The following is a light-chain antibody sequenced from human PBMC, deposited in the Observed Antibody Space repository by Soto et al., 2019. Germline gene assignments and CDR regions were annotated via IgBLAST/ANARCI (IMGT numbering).Light chain of an antibody. Sequence: EIVLTQSPATLSVSPGERATLSCRASQSVSSNLAWYQQKPGQPPRLLIYGASTRATGIPARFSGSGSGTDFTLTISSLQSEDFAVYFCQHYNHWPYTFGQGTKLEIK. V-gene: IGKV3-15*01. CDR2: GAS. CDR1: QSVSSN. CDR3: QHYNHWPYT. J-gene: IGKJ2*01.